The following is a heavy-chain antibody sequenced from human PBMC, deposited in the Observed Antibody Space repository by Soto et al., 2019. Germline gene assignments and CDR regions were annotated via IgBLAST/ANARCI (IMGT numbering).Heavy chain of an antibody. J-gene: IGHJ5*01. V-gene: IGHV2-5*02. CDR1: GFSLSSDGVG. CDR2: IYWDDDY. Sequence: QITLKESGPTLVKPTQTLTLTCTISGFSLSSDGVGVGWIRQPPGKALEWLAFIYWDDDYRYSPSLQSRLNNAKDHSNNHVLLIVTNVDPVDSATDFCARRSTYSRSRSSGWFDSWGQGILVTVSS. D-gene: IGHD3-10*01. CDR3: ARRSTYSRSRSSGWFDS.